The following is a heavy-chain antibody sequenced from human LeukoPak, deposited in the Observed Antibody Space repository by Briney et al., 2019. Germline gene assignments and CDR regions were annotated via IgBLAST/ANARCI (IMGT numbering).Heavy chain of an antibody. V-gene: IGHV1-69*13. CDR2: IIPIFGTA. CDR1: GGTFSSYA. CDR3: ARAMIVVVIPPPGFDY. J-gene: IGHJ4*02. Sequence: ASVKVSCKASGGTFSSYAISWVRQAPGQGLEWMGGIIPIFGTANYAQKFQGRVTITADESTSTAYMELSSLRSEDTAVYYCARAMIVVVIPPPGFDYWGQGTLVTVSS. D-gene: IGHD3-22*01.